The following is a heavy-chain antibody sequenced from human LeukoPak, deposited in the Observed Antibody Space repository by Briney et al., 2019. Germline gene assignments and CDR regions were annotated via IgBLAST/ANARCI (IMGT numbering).Heavy chain of an antibody. D-gene: IGHD6-13*01. Sequence: ASVKVSCKASGYTFTSYDINWVRQATGQGLEWMGWMNPNSGNTGYAQKFQGRVTMTRNTSISTAYMELSSLRSEDTAVYYCARGGGIAAAAFGGMDVWGQGTTVTVSS. CDR1: GYTFTSYD. J-gene: IGHJ6*02. V-gene: IGHV1-8*01. CDR3: ARGGGIAAAAFGGMDV. CDR2: MNPNSGNT.